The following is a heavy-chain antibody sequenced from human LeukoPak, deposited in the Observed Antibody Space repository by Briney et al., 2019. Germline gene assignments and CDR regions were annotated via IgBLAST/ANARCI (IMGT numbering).Heavy chain of an antibody. V-gene: IGHV1-18*01. CDR3: ARDYYDSSGYYSHYYYGVDV. D-gene: IGHD3-22*01. J-gene: IGHJ6*02. CDR1: GYTFTSYG. CDR2: ISAYNGNT. Sequence: ASVKVSCKASGYTFTSYGISWVRQAPGQGLEWMGWISAYNGNTNYAQKLQGRVTMTTDTSTSTAYMELRSLRSDDTAVYYCARDYYDSSGYYSHYYYGVDVWGQGTTVTVSS.